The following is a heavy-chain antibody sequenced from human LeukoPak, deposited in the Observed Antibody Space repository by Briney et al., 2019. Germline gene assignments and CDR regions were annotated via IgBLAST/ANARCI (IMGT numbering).Heavy chain of an antibody. CDR2: ISSSSSYI. J-gene: IGHJ4*02. Sequence: GGSLRLSCAASGFTFSSYWMNWVRQAPGKGLEWVSSISSSSSYIYYADSVKGRFTISRDNAKNSLYLQMNSLRAEDTAVYYCARDLRGETWIQLWGDYYFDYWGQGTLVTVSS. D-gene: IGHD5-18*01. V-gene: IGHV3-21*01. CDR3: ARDLRGETWIQLWGDYYFDY. CDR1: GFTFSSYW.